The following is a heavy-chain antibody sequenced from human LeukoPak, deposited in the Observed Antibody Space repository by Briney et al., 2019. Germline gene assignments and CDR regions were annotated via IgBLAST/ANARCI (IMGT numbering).Heavy chain of an antibody. Sequence: ASETLSLTCTVSGGSISSGGYYWSWIRQHPGKGLEWIGYIYYSGSTYYNPSLKSRVTISVDTSKNQFSLKLSSATAADTAVYYCARDGGGMGAPYFDYWGQGTLVTVSS. D-gene: IGHD1-26*01. CDR2: IYYSGST. J-gene: IGHJ4*02. CDR3: ARDGGGMGAPYFDY. CDR1: GGSISSGGYY. V-gene: IGHV4-31*03.